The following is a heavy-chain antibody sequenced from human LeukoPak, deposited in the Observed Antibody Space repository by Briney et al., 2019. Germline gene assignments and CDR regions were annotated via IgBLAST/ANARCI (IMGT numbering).Heavy chain of an antibody. CDR3: ARSISAAATGAY. Sequence: GESLKISCRASGYNFPKSWIGWVRQMPGKGLEWMGRIDPSDSYTNYSPSFQGHVTISADKSISTASLQWSSLKASDTAMYYCARSISAAATGAYWGQGTLVTVSS. V-gene: IGHV5-10-1*01. CDR1: GYNFPKSW. CDR2: IDPSDSYT. D-gene: IGHD6-13*01. J-gene: IGHJ4*02.